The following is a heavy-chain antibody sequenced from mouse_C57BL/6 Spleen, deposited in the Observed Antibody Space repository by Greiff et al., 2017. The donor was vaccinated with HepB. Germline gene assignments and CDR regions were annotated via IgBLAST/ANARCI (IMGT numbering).Heavy chain of an antibody. V-gene: IGHV1-4*01. CDR1: GYTFTSYT. CDR3: ARSGYDVGYWYVDV. J-gene: IGHJ1*03. CDR2: INPSSGYT. D-gene: IGHD2-2*01. Sequence: QVQLKESGAELARPGASVKMSCKASGYTFTSYTMHWVKQRPGQGLEWIGYINPSSGYTKYNQKFKDKATLTADKSSSTAYMQLSSLTSEDSAVYYSARSGYDVGYWYVDVWGTGTTGTVSS.